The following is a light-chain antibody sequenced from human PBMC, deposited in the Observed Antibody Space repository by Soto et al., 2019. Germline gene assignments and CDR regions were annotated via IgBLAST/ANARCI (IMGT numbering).Light chain of an antibody. Sequence: EIVLTQSPATLSLSPGERATLSCRASRSVSSYLAWYRQKPGQAPRLLIYDASNRATGIPARFSGSGSGTDFTLTISSLEPEDFAVYYCQQRSNWRIAFGQGTRLEIK. V-gene: IGKV3-11*01. CDR1: RSVSSY. CDR3: QQRSNWRIA. J-gene: IGKJ5*01. CDR2: DAS.